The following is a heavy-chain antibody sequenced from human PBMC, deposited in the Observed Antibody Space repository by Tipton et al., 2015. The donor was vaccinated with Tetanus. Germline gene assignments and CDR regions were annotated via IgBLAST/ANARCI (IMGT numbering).Heavy chain of an antibody. J-gene: IGHJ4*02. CDR2: IYYSGST. V-gene: IGHV4-59*01. D-gene: IGHD6-13*01. CDR3: ARGFSAAGN. CDR1: GGSISSYY. Sequence: TLSLTCTVSGGSISSYYWSWIRQPPGKGLEWIGYIYYSGSTNYNPSPKSRDTISVDTSKNQFSLKLSSVTAADTALYYCARGFSAAGNWGQGTLVTVSS.